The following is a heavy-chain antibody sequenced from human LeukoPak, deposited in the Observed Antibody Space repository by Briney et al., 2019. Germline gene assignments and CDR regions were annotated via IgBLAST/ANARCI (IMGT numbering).Heavy chain of an antibody. CDR3: ERDNGPSNDGFDI. CDR2: IYYNGSN. J-gene: IGHJ3*02. Sequence: PSETLSLTCTVSGASISSYYWSWIRQHPRKGLEWIVHIYYNGSNNYNTSLKSRVTISEKTSRNQFSLKLTSVDAADRPGIYFERDNGPSNDGFDIWGQGTMVTVSS. CDR1: GASISSYY. V-gene: IGHV4-59*01.